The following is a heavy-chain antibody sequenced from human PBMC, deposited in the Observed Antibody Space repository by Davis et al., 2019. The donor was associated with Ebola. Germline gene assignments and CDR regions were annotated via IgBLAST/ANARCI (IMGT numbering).Heavy chain of an antibody. J-gene: IGHJ4*02. CDR3: ASYYYGSGSSSHFDY. CDR2: IFHSGST. CDR1: GDSISSGGYS. D-gene: IGHD3-10*01. V-gene: IGHV4-30-2*01. Sequence: LRLSCAVSGDSISSGGYSWSWIRQPPGRGPEWIGHIFHSGSTFYSPSLKSRVTISVDRSNNQFSLRLTSVTAADTAVYYCASYYYGSGSSSHFDYWGQGTLVTVSS.